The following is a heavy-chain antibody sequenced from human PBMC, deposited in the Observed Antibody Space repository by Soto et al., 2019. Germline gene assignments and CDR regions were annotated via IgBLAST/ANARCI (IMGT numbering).Heavy chain of an antibody. CDR3: ARGAPGTGGGTHFDA. Sequence: SGRSLRLSCAASGSSFSNSGMHWVRQAPGKGLEWVAVIWFHDDKKFYADSVKGRFTISRDNPNNMLYLQMSRLRGEDTAVYFCARGAPGTGGGTHFDACGQGTLVSLSS. CDR2: IWFHDDKK. V-gene: IGHV3-33*01. J-gene: IGHJ4*02. D-gene: IGHD1-1*01. CDR1: GSSFSNSG.